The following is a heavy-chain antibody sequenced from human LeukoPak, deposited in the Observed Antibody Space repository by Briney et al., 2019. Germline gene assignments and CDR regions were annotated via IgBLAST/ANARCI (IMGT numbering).Heavy chain of an antibody. D-gene: IGHD5-24*01. CDR1: GDSISSGSYY. CDR2: IYTSGST. V-gene: IGHV4-61*02. CDR3: ARHRSGWLQSSFDY. Sequence: SETLSLTCTVSGDSISSGSYYWSWIRQPAGKGLEWIGRIYTSGSTNSNPSLKSRVTISVDTSKNQFSLKLSSVTAADTAVYYCARHRSGWLQSSFDYWGQGTLVTVSS. J-gene: IGHJ4*02.